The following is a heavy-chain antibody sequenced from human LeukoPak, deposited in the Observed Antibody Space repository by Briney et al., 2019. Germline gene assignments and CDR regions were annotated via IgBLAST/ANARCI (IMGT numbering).Heavy chain of an antibody. CDR1: GFTFSSYA. V-gene: IGHV3-30-3*01. D-gene: IGHD4-17*01. J-gene: IGHJ4*02. Sequence: GGSLRLSCAASGFTFSSYAMHWVRQAPGKGLEWVAVISYDGSNEYYADSVKGRFTISRDDSKNTLYLQMNSLKAEDTAVYYCARPDYGASGDYWGQGTLVTVSS. CDR3: ARPDYGASGDY. CDR2: ISYDGSNE.